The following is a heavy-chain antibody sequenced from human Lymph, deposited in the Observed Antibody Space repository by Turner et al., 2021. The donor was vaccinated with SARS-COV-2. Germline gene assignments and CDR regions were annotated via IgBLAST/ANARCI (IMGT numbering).Heavy chain of an antibody. J-gene: IGHJ6*02. CDR1: GLTVSSNY. CDR3: ARDLDTAGGMDV. D-gene: IGHD5-18*01. CDR2: IYSGSTT. V-gene: IGHV3-53*04. Sequence: EVQLVESGGGLVQPGGSLRLSCAASGLTVSSNYMSWVRQAPGKGLEWVSVIYSGSTTYYANSVKSRFTITRHNSKNTLYLQMNSLGAEDTAVYYCARDLDTAGGMDVWGQGTTVTVSS.